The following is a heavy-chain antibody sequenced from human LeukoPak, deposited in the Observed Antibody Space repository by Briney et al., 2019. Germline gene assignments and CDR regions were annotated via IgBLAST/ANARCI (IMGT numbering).Heavy chain of an antibody. CDR3: AKDSGGSSRIYYYYGMDV. Sequence: QPGGSLRLSCAASGFTFSSYAMSWVRQAPGKGLEWVSAISGSGGSTYYADSVKGRFTISRDNSKNTLYLQMNSLRAEDTAVYYCAKDSGGSSRIYYYYGMDVWGQGTTVTVSS. D-gene: IGHD2-15*01. V-gene: IGHV3-23*01. J-gene: IGHJ6*02. CDR1: GFTFSSYA. CDR2: ISGSGGST.